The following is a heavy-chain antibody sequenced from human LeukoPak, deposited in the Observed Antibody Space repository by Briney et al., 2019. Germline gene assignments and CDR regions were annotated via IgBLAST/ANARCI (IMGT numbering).Heavy chain of an antibody. V-gene: IGHV4-59*08. D-gene: IGHD4-17*01. CDR1: GGSISSFY. Sequence: SETLSLTCTVSGGSISSFYWSWIRQPPGKGLEWIGYIYYSGSTNYNPSLKSRVTISVDTSKNQFSLKLSSVTAADTAVYYCARVYGDYVDYWGQGTLVTVSS. CDR2: IYYSGST. J-gene: IGHJ4*02. CDR3: ARVYGDYVDY.